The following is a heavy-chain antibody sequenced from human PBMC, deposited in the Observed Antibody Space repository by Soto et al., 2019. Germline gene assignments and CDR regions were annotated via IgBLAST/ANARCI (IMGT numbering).Heavy chain of an antibody. Sequence: SETLSLTCSVSSASLSSSTYYWSWIRQPPGRGPEWIGSIYYSGNTYYKPSLKSRVSISIDTSRNQFSLKLTSVTAADTGVYYCASSSPFHYWGPGILVTVSS. D-gene: IGHD6-6*01. CDR3: ASSSPFHY. J-gene: IGHJ4*02. CDR2: IYYSGNT. CDR1: SASLSSSTYY. V-gene: IGHV4-39*01.